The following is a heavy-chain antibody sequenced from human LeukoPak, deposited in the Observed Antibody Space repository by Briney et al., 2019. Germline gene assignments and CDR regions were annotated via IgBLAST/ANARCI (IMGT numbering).Heavy chain of an antibody. CDR2: ISTDGSQT. V-gene: IGHV3-74*01. J-gene: IGHJ4*02. CDR1: GFTFSNYW. CDR3: VRSLRSADF. Sequence: GGSLRLSCEASGFTFSNYWMHWVRQPPGKGLLWVSQISTDGSQTFYADSVKGRFTISRDNAQNTLFLQMDSLRPEDTAVYYCVRSLRSADFWGQGTLVTVSS.